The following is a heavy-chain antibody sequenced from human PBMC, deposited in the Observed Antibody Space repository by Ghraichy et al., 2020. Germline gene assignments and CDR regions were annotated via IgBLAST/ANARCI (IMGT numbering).Heavy chain of an antibody. Sequence: GGSLRLSCSASGFTFSAYAMRWVRQAPGKGLEYVSAISDNGGHTYYADSVKGRFTISRDNSKNTLFLQMSSLRAEDTAVYYCVKRRGDGSNGYDYWGRGTLVTVSS. CDR1: GFTFSAYA. J-gene: IGHJ4*02. V-gene: IGHV3-64D*06. CDR2: ISDNGGHT. CDR3: VKRRGDGSNGYDY. D-gene: IGHD5-24*01.